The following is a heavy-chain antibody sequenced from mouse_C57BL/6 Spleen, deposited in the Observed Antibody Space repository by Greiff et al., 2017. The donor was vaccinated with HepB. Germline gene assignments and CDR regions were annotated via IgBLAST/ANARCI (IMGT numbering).Heavy chain of an antibody. Sequence: QVQLKQPGAELVRPGSSVKLSCKASGYTFTSYWMDWVKQRPGQGLEWIGNIYPSDSETHYNQKFKDKATLTVDKSSSTAYMQLSSLTSEDSAVYYCARPGGTGFAYWGQGTLVTVSA. D-gene: IGHD4-1*01. CDR3: ARPGGTGFAY. J-gene: IGHJ3*01. V-gene: IGHV1-61*01. CDR1: GYTFTSYW. CDR2: IYPSDSET.